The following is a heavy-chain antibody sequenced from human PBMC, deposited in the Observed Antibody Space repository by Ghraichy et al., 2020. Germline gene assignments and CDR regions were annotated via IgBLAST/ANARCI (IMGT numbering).Heavy chain of an antibody. CDR2: INAGNGNT. J-gene: IGHJ2*01. V-gene: IGHV1-3*01. D-gene: IGHD3-3*01. CDR1: GYTFTSYA. Sequence: ASVKVSCKASGYTFTSYAMHWVRQAPGQRLEWMGWINAGNGNTKYSQKFQGRVTITRDTSASTAYMELSSLRSEDTAVYYCARAELTIFGVVLDWYFDLWGRGTLVTVSS. CDR3: ARAELTIFGVVLDWYFDL.